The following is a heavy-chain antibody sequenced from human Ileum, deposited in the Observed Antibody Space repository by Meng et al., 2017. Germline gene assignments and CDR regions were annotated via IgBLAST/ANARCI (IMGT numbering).Heavy chain of an antibody. CDR1: GYSISSGYY. CDR3: AKYCSSTSCYMD. D-gene: IGHD2-2*02. Sequence: GSLRLSCTVSGYSISSGYYWGWIRQPPGKGLEWIGSIYHSGSTYYNPSLKSRVTISVDTSKNQFSLKLSSVTAADTAVYYCAKYCSSTSCYMDWGQGTLVTVSS. CDR2: IYHSGST. V-gene: IGHV4-38-2*02. J-gene: IGHJ4*02.